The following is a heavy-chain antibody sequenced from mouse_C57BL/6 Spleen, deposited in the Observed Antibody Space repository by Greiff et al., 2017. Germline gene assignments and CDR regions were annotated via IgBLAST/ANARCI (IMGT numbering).Heavy chain of an antibody. CDR1: GYTFTSYW. CDR3: ARERDYYGSSYWFAY. Sequence: QVQLQQPGAELVKPGASVKMSCKASGYTFTSYWITWVKQRPGQGLEWIGVIYPGSGSTNYNEKFKSKATLTVDTSSSTAYMQLSSLTSEDSAVYYCARERDYYGSSYWFAYWGQGTLVTVSA. CDR2: IYPGSGST. J-gene: IGHJ3*01. D-gene: IGHD1-1*01. V-gene: IGHV1-55*01.